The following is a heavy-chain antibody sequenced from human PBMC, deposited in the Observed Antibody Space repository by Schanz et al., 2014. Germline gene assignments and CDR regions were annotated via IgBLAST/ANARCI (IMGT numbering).Heavy chain of an antibody. V-gene: IGHV3-30*04. D-gene: IGHD3-22*01. CDR1: GFTFSRYA. J-gene: IGHJ6*02. Sequence: VQLLESGGGLVQPGGSLRLSCAASGFTFSRYAMHWVRQAPGKGLEWVAVISNDGSDEHYADSVKGRFTISRDNSKNTLYLQMNSLRAEDTAVYYCAKIRYDSSGYYLPYYGMDVWGQGTTVTVSS. CDR3: AKIRYDSSGYYLPYYGMDV. CDR2: ISNDGSDE.